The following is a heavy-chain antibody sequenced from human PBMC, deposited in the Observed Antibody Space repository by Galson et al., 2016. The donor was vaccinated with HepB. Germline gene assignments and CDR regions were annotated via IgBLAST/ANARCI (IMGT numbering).Heavy chain of an antibody. CDR3: ARTLPRAGAFDI. CDR2: ISSRSTDI. Sequence: SLRLSCAASGFTLSGYIMNWVRQAPGKGLEWVSSISSRSTDIYYADSVKGRFTISRDNAKNSLYLQMNSLRAEDTAVYYCARTLPRAGAFDIWGQGTMVTVSS. V-gene: IGHV3-21*01. J-gene: IGHJ3*02. CDR1: GFTLSGYI.